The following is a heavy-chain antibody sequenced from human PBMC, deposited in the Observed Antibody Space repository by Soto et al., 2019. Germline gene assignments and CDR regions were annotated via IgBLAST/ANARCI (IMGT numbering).Heavy chain of an antibody. CDR1: GFTFSNAW. Sequence: GGSLRLSCAASGFTFSNAWMNWVRQAPGKGLEWVGRIKSKTDGGTTDYAAPVKGRFTISRDDSKNTLYLQMNSLKTEDTAVYYCTTDPTQRTQGYYYYGMDVWGQGTTVTVSS. CDR2: IKSKTDGGTT. V-gene: IGHV3-15*07. CDR3: TTDPTQRTQGYYYYGMDV. D-gene: IGHD4-4*01. J-gene: IGHJ6*02.